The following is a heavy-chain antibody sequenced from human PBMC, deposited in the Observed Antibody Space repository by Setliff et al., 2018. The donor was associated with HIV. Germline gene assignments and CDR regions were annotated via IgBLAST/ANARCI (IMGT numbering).Heavy chain of an antibody. J-gene: IGHJ4*02. CDR2: ISSRSSTI. CDR1: GFTFSSYS. D-gene: IGHD3-10*01. Sequence: GGSLRLSCAASGFTFSSYSMNWVRQAPGKGLEWVSHISSRSSTIYYADSVRGRFTISRDDGKNSLYLQMKGLRAEDTAVYYCARGGFLGSVSPPPGHDFWGRETLVTVSS. V-gene: IGHV3-48*01. CDR3: ARGGFLGSVSPPPGHDF.